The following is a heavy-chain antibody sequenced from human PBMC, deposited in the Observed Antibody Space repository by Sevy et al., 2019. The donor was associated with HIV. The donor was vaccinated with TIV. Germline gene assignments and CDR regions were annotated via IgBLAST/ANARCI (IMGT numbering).Heavy chain of an antibody. D-gene: IGHD1-26*01. CDR2: IYTSGRT. Sequence: SETLSLTCTVSGNSISSGNHWWSWIRQPAGKGLEWIGRIYTSGRTIYNPVLRSRVTMSVDTSTNQFFLNLNSVTAADTAVYYCARDGIRRDYYHGMDVWGQGTTVTVSS. CDR1: GNSISSGNHW. CDR3: ARDGIRRDYYHGMDV. J-gene: IGHJ6*02. V-gene: IGHV4-61*02.